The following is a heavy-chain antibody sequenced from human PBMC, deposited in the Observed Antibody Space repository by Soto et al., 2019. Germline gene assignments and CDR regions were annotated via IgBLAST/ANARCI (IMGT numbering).Heavy chain of an antibody. J-gene: IGHJ4*02. CDR3: ATSEEMAAILLN. V-gene: IGHV3-74*01. D-gene: IGHD5-12*01. CDR2: IKSDGTRR. Sequence: GGSLRLFCAASGFSFSSYWMHWVRQVPGKGLVWVSRIKSDGTRRDYAESVKGRFTISRDNAKNTLYLRMISLRVEDTAVYYCATSEEMAAILLNWGQGSLVTVSS. CDR1: GFSFSSYW.